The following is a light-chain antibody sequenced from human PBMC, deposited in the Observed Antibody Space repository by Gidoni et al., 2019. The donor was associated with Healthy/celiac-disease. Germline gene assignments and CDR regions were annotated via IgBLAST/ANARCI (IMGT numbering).Light chain of an antibody. CDR3: HKYNNWILT. Sequence: ELVMTQSPATLSVSPGERATLSCRASQSVSSNLAWYQQKPGQAPSLLIYGSSTRATCIPARFSGRGYGTEFTLTISSLQSEYFAVYYCHKYNNWILTFXGXTKVEIK. CDR1: QSVSSN. V-gene: IGKV3-15*01. CDR2: GSS. J-gene: IGKJ4*01.